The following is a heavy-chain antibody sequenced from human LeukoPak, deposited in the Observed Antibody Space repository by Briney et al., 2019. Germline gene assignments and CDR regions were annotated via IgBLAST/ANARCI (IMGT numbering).Heavy chain of an antibody. CDR2: ISSSSSYI. Sequence: GGSLRLSCAASGFTFSSYSMNWVRQAPGKGLEWVSSISSSSSYIYYADSVKGRFTISRDNAKNSLYLQMNSLRAEDTAVYYCARGSRAIVATKFARGRYMDVWGKGTTVTVSS. J-gene: IGHJ6*03. D-gene: IGHD5-12*01. CDR1: GFTFSSYS. V-gene: IGHV3-21*01. CDR3: ARGSRAIVATKFARGRYMDV.